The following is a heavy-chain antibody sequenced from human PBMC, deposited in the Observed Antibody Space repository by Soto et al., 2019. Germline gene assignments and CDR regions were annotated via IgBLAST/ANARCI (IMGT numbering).Heavy chain of an antibody. CDR1: GFTFSNAW. CDR2: IKSKTDGGTT. J-gene: IGHJ6*02. V-gene: IGHV3-15*07. D-gene: IGHD3-22*01. CDR3: TTDDYYDSSGYSLIPYYYYGMDV. Sequence: GGSLRLSCAASGFTFSNAWMNWVRQAPGKGLEWVGRIKSKTDGGTTDYAAPVKGRFTISRDDSKNTLYLQMNSLKTEDTAVYYCTTDDYYDSSGYSLIPYYYYGMDVWGQGTTVTVSS.